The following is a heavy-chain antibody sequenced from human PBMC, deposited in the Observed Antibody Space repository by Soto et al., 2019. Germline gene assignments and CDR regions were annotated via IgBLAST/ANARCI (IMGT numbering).Heavy chain of an antibody. D-gene: IGHD5-12*01. CDR3: ARDLGSTNYYFDY. CDR1: GCTFSSYG. J-gene: IGHJ4*02. V-gene: IGHV3-33*01. CDR2: IWYDGSKT. Sequence: GSLRPAGSASGCTFSSYGFHWVRQAPGKGLEWVAVIWYDGSKTYYVESVKGRFTISRDNSKNTLYLQMNSLRAEDTAVYCCARDLGSTNYYFDYWGLGTLVTVYS.